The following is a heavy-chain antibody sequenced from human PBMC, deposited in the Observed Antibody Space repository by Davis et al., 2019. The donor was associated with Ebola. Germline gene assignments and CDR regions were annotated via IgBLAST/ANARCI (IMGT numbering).Heavy chain of an antibody. CDR3: AKDTHPLRYSSGWYDY. V-gene: IGHV3-53*05. J-gene: IGHJ4*02. CDR1: GFTVSSNY. CDR2: IYSGGST. D-gene: IGHD6-19*01. Sequence: GESLKISCAASGFTVSSNYMSWVRQAPGKGLEWVSVIYSGGSTYYADSVKGRFTISRDNSKNSLYLQMNSLRTEDTALYYCAKDTHPLRYSSGWYDYWGQGTPVTVSS.